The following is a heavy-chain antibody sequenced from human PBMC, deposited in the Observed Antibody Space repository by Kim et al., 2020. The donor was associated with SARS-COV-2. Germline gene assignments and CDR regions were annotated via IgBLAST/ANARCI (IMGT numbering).Heavy chain of an antibody. D-gene: IGHD2-2*02. Sequence: GESLKISCKGSGYSFTSYWIGWVRQMPGKGLEWMGIIYPGDSDTRYSPSFQGQVTISADKSISTAYLQWSSLKASDTAMYYCARHPLSHHTSSYYFDYWGQGTLVTVSS. V-gene: IGHV5-51*01. CDR1: GYSFTSYW. CDR3: ARHPLSHHTSSYYFDY. CDR2: IYPGDSDT. J-gene: IGHJ4*02.